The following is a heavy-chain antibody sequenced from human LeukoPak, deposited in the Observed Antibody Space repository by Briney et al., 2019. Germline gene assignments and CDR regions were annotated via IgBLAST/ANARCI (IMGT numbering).Heavy chain of an antibody. V-gene: IGHV3-23*01. D-gene: IGHD3-3*01. Sequence: GGSLRLSCAASAFSFNNFAMSWVRQAPGKGLEWVSAISPGSTRTYYAASVKGRFTISRDNSMNTLYLHMDSLRAEDTAVYYRAKYALREIFFGDFWGQGTLVAVSS. CDR3: AKYALREIFFGDF. CDR1: AFSFNNFA. CDR2: ISPGSTRT. J-gene: IGHJ4*02.